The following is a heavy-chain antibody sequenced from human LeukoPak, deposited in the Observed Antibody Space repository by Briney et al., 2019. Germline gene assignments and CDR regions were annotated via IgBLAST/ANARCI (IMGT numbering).Heavy chain of an antibody. CDR3: TTEDDSGGYYYVGRLGY. V-gene: IGHV3-15*01. Sequence: GGSLRLSCAASGFTFSNAWMSWVRQAPGKGREWVGRIKSKTDGGTTDYAAPVKGRFTISRDDSKNTLYLQMNSLKTEDTAVYYCTTEDDSGGYYYVGRLGYWGQGTLVTVSS. J-gene: IGHJ4*02. CDR2: IKSKTDGGTT. D-gene: IGHD3-22*01. CDR1: GFTFSNAW.